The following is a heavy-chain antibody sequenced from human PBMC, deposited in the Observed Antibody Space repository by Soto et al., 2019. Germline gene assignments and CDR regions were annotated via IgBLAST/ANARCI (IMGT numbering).Heavy chain of an antibody. J-gene: IGHJ4*02. CDR2: INPKTGDT. D-gene: IGHD1-7*01. CDR1: GYTFTHYY. CDR3: ARVPGHKNSRGDY. V-gene: IGHV1-2*02. Sequence: QVQLAQSGAEVKKPGASVSVSCKASGYTFTHYYIHWVRRAPGQGLEWMGLINPKTGDTNFAQKFRDRVTMTRDTSTNTANMKLSSLRSDDTAVYYCARVPGHKNSRGDYWGQGTPVTVSS.